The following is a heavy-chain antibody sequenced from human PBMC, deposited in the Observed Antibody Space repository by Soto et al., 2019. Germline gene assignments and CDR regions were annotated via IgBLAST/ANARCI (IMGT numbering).Heavy chain of an antibody. CDR3: TTDPVTMIVVVPSSG. J-gene: IGHJ4*02. CDR2: IKSKTDGGTT. Sequence: SVSNAWVNWVRQAPGKGLEWVGRIKSKTDGGTTDYAAPVKGRFTISRDDSKNTLYLQMNSLKTEDTAVYYCTTDPVTMIVVVPSSGWGQGTLVTVSS. CDR1: SVSNAW. V-gene: IGHV3-15*07. D-gene: IGHD3-22*01.